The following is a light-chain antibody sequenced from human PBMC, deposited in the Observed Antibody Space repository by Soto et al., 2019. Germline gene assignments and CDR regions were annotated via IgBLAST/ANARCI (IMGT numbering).Light chain of an antibody. CDR3: QQYDNWPPFT. V-gene: IGKV3-15*01. CDR1: QSVTSK. J-gene: IGKJ3*01. CDR2: DAS. Sequence: ELVMTQSPVTLSVSPGERATLSCRASQSVTSKLAWYQQKPGQSPRLLIYDASARATGVPARFSGSGSGTEFTLTITNLQSEDFAVYYCQQYDNWPPFTFGPGTKVDIK.